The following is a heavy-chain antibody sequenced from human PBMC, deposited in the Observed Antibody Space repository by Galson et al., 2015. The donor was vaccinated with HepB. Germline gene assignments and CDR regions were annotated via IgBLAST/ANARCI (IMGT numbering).Heavy chain of an antibody. CDR3: TTDLGIAADPGAFDI. J-gene: IGHJ3*02. CDR1: GFTFSNAW. D-gene: IGHD6-13*01. Sequence: SLRLSCAASGFTFSNAWMNWVRQAPGKGLEWVGRIKSKTDGGTTDYAAPVKGRFTISRDDSKNTLYLQMNSLKTEDTAVYYCTTDLGIAADPGAFDIWGQGTMVTVSS. CDR2: IKSKTDGGTT. V-gene: IGHV3-15*07.